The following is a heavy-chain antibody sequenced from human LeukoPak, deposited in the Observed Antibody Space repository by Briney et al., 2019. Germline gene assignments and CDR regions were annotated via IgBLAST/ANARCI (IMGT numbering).Heavy chain of an antibody. CDR3: AKEGGSSSWEFDY. V-gene: IGHV3-74*01. J-gene: IGHJ4*02. CDR2: IYNDGSST. Sequence: GGSLRLSCAASGFTFSNYWMHWVRQAPGKGLVWVSRIYNDGSSTSYADSVKGRFTISRDNSKNTLYLQMNSLRAEDTAVYYCAKEGGSSSWEFDYWGQGTLVTVSS. D-gene: IGHD6-13*01. CDR1: GFTFSNYW.